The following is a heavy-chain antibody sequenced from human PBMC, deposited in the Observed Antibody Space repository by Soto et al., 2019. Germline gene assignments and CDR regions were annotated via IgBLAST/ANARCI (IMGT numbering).Heavy chain of an antibody. J-gene: IGHJ4*02. CDR1: GFTFSSYG. Sequence: GGSLRLSCAASGFTFSSYGMHWVRQAPGKGLEWVAVISYDGSNKYYADSVKGRFTISRDNSKNTLYLQMNSLRAEDTAVYYCAKDFGLLKGYYYDSSGYYIDYWGQGTLVTVSS. D-gene: IGHD3-22*01. CDR3: AKDFGLLKGYYYDSSGYYIDY. CDR2: ISYDGSNK. V-gene: IGHV3-30*18.